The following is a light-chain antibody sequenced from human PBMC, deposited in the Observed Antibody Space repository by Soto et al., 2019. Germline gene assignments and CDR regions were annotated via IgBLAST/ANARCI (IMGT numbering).Light chain of an antibody. CDR2: YVS. CDR1: ISDVGGNNY. J-gene: IGLJ1*01. Sequence: QSVLTQPASVSGSPGQSITISCTGTISDVGGNNYVSWYQQHPGKVPKLMIFYVSNRPSGISNRFSGSKSGNTASLTISGLQAEDEADYYCSSYTSNSTYVFGPGTKVTVL. V-gene: IGLV2-14*03. CDR3: SSYTSNSTYV.